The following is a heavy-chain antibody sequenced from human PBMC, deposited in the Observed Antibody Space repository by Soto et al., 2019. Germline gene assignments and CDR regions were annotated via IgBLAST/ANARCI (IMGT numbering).Heavy chain of an antibody. V-gene: IGHV3-33*06. J-gene: IGHJ4*02. CDR2: IWYDGSNK. Sequence: GGSLRLSCAASGFTFSSYGMHWVRQAPGKGLEWVAVIWYDGSNKYYADSVKGRFTISRDNSKNALYLQMNSLRAEDTAVYYCAKDKVPVVVTAPFDYWGQGTLVTVSS. CDR1: GFTFSSYG. CDR3: AKDKVPVVVTAPFDY. D-gene: IGHD2-21*02.